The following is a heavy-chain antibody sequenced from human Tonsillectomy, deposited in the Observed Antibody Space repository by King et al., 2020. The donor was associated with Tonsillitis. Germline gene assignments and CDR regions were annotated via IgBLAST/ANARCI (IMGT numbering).Heavy chain of an antibody. J-gene: IGHJ5*02. D-gene: IGHD2-21*02. CDR3: ATLGGDRQLSWFDT. V-gene: IGHV4-38-2*02. CDR1: GYSVSSDYY. CDR2: IFHSGST. Sequence: QLQESGPGLVKPSETLSLTCTVSGYSVSSDYYWGWLRQPPGRGLEWIGSIFHSGSTYYNSSVKSRVTISIDPSKNQFSLILNSVTAADTAVSYCATLGGDRQLSWFDTWGQGTLVTVSS.